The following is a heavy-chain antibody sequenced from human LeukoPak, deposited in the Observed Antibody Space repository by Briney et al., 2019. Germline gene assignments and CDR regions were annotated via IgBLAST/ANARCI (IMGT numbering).Heavy chain of an antibody. CDR2: IYYSGNT. CDR1: GGSISSSTYY. V-gene: IGHV4-39*01. Sequence: SETLSLTCTVSGGSISSSTYYWGWIRQPPGKGLEWIGSIYYSGNTYYNPSLKSRVTISVDTSKNQFSLKLSSVTAADTAVYYCARLHYYYGMDVWGPGTTVTVSS. CDR3: ARLHYYYGMDV. J-gene: IGHJ6*02.